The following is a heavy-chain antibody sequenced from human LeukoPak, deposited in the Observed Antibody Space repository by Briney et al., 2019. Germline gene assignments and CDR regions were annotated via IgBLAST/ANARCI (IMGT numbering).Heavy chain of an antibody. CDR1: SGSISSYC. CDR3: ARGPFQAAGAFDY. CDR2: ICASGCT. D-gene: IGHD6-13*01. V-gene: IGHV4-4*07. J-gene: IGHJ4*02. Sequence: SETLSLTCTVSSGSISSYCWSWIRQPAGKGLEWIGRICASGCTNYNPSLRSRVTISVDKSKNQISLNLSSVTAADTALYYCARGPFQAAGAFDYWGQGTLVTVSS.